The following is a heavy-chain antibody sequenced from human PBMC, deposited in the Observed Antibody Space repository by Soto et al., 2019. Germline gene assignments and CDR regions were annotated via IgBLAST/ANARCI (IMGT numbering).Heavy chain of an antibody. J-gene: IGHJ5*02. V-gene: IGHV1-18*01. CDR1: GYTFTSYG. CDR3: ARVLPSGYSSSSREFDP. D-gene: IGHD6-13*01. Sequence: GASVKVSCKASGYTFTSYGISWVRQAPGQGLEWMGWISAYNGNTNYAQKLQGRVTMTTDTSTSTAYMELRSLRSYDTAVYYCARVLPSGYSSSSREFDPWGQGTLVTVSS. CDR2: ISAYNGNT.